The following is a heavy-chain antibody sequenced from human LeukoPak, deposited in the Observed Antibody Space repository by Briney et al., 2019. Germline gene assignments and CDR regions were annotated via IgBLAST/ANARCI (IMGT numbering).Heavy chain of an antibody. J-gene: IGHJ5*02. CDR3: ASAVRGEYDP. CDR1: GFTFSSYS. CDR2: ISSSSSYI. Sequence: AGALRLSCAASGFTFSSYSMNWVRQAPGKGLEWVSSISSSSSYIYYANSVKGRFTISRDNAKNSLYLQMNSLRAEDTAVYYCASAVRGEYDPWGRGTLVS. V-gene: IGHV3-21*01. D-gene: IGHD3-10*02.